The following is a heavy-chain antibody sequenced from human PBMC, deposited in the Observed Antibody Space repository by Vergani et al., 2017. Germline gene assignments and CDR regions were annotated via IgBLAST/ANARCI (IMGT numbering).Heavy chain of an antibody. CDR3: ARRSSSYYFDI. J-gene: IGHJ5*02. D-gene: IGHD3-22*01. V-gene: IGHV4-59*02. CDR2: VSFRGDT. Sequence: QVKLQESGPGLVKPSETLSLTCTVSGASVNSYYWSWIRQPPGKGLEWMGYVSFRGDTLYDPSVKGRMTISLNTSSNQFSLYLTSVTAADTAVYYCARRSSSYYFDIWGQGVLITVSS. CDR1: GASVNSYY.